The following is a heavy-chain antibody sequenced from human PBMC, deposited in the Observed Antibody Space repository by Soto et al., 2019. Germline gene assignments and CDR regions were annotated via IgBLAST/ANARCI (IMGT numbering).Heavy chain of an antibody. D-gene: IGHD1-26*01. Sequence: EVQLLESGGGLVQPGGSLRLSCAGSGFTFSNYAMRWVRQAPGKGLAWVSAISGGGGSKYYADSVKGRFTISRDNSKNTVYLQMNSLRAEDTALYYCAKVPVGATGRFDYWGQGTLVTVSS. CDR2: ISGGGGSK. CDR1: GFTFSNYA. J-gene: IGHJ4*02. V-gene: IGHV3-23*01. CDR3: AKVPVGATGRFDY.